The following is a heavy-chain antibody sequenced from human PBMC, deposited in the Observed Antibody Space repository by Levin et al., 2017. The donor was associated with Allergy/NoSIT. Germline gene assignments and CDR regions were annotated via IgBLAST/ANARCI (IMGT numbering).Heavy chain of an antibody. Sequence: ASVKVSCKASGYTFTSYGISWVRQAPGHGLEWMGWISAYNGNTNYAQKLQGRVTMTTDTSTSTAYMELRSLRSDDTAVYYCARGSPQQWLVLPYYYYYGMDVWGQGTTVTVSS. CDR3: ARGSPQQWLVLPYYYYYGMDV. V-gene: IGHV1-18*01. J-gene: IGHJ6*02. CDR1: GYTFTSYG. CDR2: ISAYNGNT. D-gene: IGHD6-19*01.